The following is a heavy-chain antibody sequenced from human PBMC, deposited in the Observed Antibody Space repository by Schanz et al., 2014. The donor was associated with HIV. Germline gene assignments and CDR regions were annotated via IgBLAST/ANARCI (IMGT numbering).Heavy chain of an antibody. CDR2: IKQDGSEK. D-gene: IGHD3-16*01. CDR1: GFNFSFYW. J-gene: IGHJ6*02. V-gene: IGHV3-7*01. CDR3: ARVANWDYYGMDV. Sequence: EMQLVESGGGLVQPGGSLRLSCAASGFNFSFYWISWVRQAPGKGLEWVANIKQDGSEKYYVDSVKGRFTISRDNAKNSLHLQMNSLRGEDTAVYYCARVANWDYYGMDVWGRGTTVTVSS.